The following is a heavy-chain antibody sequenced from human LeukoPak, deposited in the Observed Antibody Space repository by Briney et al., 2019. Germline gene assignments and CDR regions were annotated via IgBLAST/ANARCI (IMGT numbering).Heavy chain of an antibody. J-gene: IGHJ6*03. CDR3: ASIYYYYYYMDV. CDR2: IIPILGIA. V-gene: IGHV1-69*02. Sequence: SVKVSCKASGGTFSSCTISWVRQAPGQGLEWMGRIIPILGIANYAQKFQGRVTITADKSTSTAYMELSSLRSEDTAVYYCASIYYYYYYMDVWGKGTTVTVSS. CDR1: GGTFSSCT.